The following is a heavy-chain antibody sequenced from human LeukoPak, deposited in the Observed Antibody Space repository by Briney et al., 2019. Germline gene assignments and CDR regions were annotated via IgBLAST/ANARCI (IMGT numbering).Heavy chain of an antibody. J-gene: IGHJ6*02. CDR1: GGTFSSYA. CDR3: ARNYDFWSGYYRGDGMDV. Sequence: SVKVSCKASGGTFSSYAISWVRQAPGQGLEWMGGIIPIFGTANYAQKFQGRVTITADESTSTAYMELSSLRSEDTAVYYCARNYDFWSGYYRGDGMDVWGQGTTVTVSS. V-gene: IGHV1-69*13. CDR2: IIPIFGTA. D-gene: IGHD3-3*01.